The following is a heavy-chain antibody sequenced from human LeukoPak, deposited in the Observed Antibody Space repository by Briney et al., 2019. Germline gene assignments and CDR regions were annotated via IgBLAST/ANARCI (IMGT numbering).Heavy chain of an antibody. CDR3: AKDWTSHNGVYDCLDF. D-gene: IGHD3-16*01. V-gene: IGHV3-23*01. CDR1: GFSFDVHA. J-gene: IGHJ4*02. Sequence: PGGSLRLSCAASGFSFDVHAMTWVRQAPGKGPEWVATIGGPAETFCADSVRGRFTISRDNSRYTLYLQMNRLRAEDSALYYCAKDWTSHNGVYDCLDFWGQGTQVTVSS. CDR2: IGGPAET.